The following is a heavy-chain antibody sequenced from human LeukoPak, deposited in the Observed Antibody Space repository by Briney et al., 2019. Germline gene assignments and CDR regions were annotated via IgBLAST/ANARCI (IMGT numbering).Heavy chain of an antibody. J-gene: IGHJ6*02. D-gene: IGHD3-3*01. CDR1: GGSFSGYY. Sequence: PSETLSLTCAVYGGSFSGYYWSWIRQPPGKGLEWIGEINHSGSTNYNPSLKSRVTISVDTSKNQFSLKLSSVTAADTAVYYCASSRYEDYDFWSGYYTGKYGMDVWGQGTTVTVSS. CDR3: ASSRYEDYDFWSGYYTGKYGMDV. V-gene: IGHV4-34*01. CDR2: INHSGST.